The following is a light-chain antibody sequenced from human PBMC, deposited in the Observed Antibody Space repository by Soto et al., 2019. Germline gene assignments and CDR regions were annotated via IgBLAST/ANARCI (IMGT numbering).Light chain of an antibody. J-gene: IGLJ1*01. CDR3: GTWDNSLSAYV. CDR2: YND. CDR1: DYSIGNIY. Sequence: QSVLRQPPSVSAAPAQNVTISCSRGDYSIGNIYVSWYQQLPGRGPKLLIYYNDKRPSGIPDRFSGSKSGRSATLGITGLQTGDEANYYCGTWDNSLSAYVFGTGTKVTVL. V-gene: IGLV1-51*01.